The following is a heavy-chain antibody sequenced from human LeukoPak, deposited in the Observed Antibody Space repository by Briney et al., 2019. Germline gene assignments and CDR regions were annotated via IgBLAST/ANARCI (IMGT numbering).Heavy chain of an antibody. Sequence: SVKVSCKASGGTFISYAISWVRQAPGQGLEWMGRIIPILGIANYAQKFQGRVTITADKSTSTAYMELSSLRSEDTAVYYCARDRRYCSGGSCRVHYFDYWGQGTLVTVSS. CDR3: ARDRRYCSGGSCRVHYFDY. CDR1: GGTFISYA. J-gene: IGHJ4*02. CDR2: IIPILGIA. D-gene: IGHD2-15*01. V-gene: IGHV1-69*04.